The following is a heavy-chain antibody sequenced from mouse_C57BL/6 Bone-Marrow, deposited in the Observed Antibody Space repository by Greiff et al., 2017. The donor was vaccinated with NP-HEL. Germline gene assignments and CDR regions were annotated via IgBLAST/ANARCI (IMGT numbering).Heavy chain of an antibody. D-gene: IGHD1-1*01. CDR2: IDPNSGGT. J-gene: IGHJ1*03. V-gene: IGHV1-72*01. Sequence: QVQLQQPGAELVKPGASVKLSCKASGYTFTSYWMHWVKQRPGRGLEWIGRIDPNSGGTKYNEKFKSKATLTVDKPSSTAYMQLSSLTSEDSAVDYCERGYYGSSYDWYFDVWGTGTTVTVAS. CDR3: ERGYYGSSYDWYFDV. CDR1: GYTFTSYW.